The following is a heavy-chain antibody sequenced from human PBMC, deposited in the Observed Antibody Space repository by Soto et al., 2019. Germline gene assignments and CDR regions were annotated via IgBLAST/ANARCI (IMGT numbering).Heavy chain of an antibody. V-gene: IGHV3-23*01. Sequence: EVQLLESGGGLVQPGGSLRLSCAASGFTFSNYAMTWVRQAPGKGLEWVSTISGVGDGTFYADSVKGRFTISRDNSRNTVYLQMNSLRAEDTAVYYCAKKGLGSLTTYCNSGDCHYAFDIWGQGTMVTVSS. CDR2: ISGVGDGT. CDR3: AKKGLGSLTTYCNSGDCHYAFDI. D-gene: IGHD2-21*02. J-gene: IGHJ3*02. CDR1: GFTFSNYA.